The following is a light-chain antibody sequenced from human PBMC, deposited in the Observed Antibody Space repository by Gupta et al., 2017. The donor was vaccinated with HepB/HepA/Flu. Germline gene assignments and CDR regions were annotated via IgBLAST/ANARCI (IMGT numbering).Light chain of an antibody. J-gene: IGKJ1*01. CDR2: AAS. CDR1: QSISSY. V-gene: IGKV1-39*01. CDR3: QQSDSTPRT. Sequence: IQMTQSPSSLSASVGDRVTITCRASQSISSYLNWYQQKPGKAPKLLIYAASRLQSGVPSRFSGSGSGTDFTLTISRLQPEDFATYYCQQSDSTPRTFGQGTKVEIK.